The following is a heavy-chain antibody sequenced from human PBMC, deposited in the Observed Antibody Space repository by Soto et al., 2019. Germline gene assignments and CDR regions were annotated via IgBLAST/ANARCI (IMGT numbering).Heavy chain of an antibody. CDR1: RGSFSASG. Sequence: QVQLVQSGAEVQKPGSSVKVSCRAARGSFSASGFSWVRQAPGQGLEWVGGFIPIFGTENYAPKFQDRVTMTADESTSTVYMALSSLKSEDTAMYYCARSGYSYGPNIDWGQGTLVTVSS. V-gene: IGHV1-69*01. D-gene: IGHD5-18*01. CDR3: ARSGYSYGPNID. J-gene: IGHJ4*02. CDR2: FIPIFGTE.